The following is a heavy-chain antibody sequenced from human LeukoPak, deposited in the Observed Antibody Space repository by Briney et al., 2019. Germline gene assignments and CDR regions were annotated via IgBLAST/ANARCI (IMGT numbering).Heavy chain of an antibody. V-gene: IGHV4-61*09. CDR2: IDITGST. CDR1: DASISSGTYY. J-gene: IGHJ5*02. CDR3: ASDVIA. Sequence: SETLSLTSTVSDASISSGTYYWNWIRQSAGEGLEWIKHIDITGSTNYNPSLKSRVTISVDTSKNQFSLRLSSVTAADAAVYYCASDVIAWGQGTLVTVSS.